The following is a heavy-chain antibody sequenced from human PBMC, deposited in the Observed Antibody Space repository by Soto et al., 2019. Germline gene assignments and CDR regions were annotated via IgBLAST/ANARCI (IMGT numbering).Heavy chain of an antibody. Sequence: GGSLRLSCAASGFTFSNAWMSWVRQAPGKGLEWVGRIKSKTDGGTTDYAAPVKGRFTISRDDSKNTLYLQMNSLKTEDTAVYYCTTDDAYGDYFDYWGQGTLVTVSS. J-gene: IGHJ4*02. V-gene: IGHV3-15*01. D-gene: IGHD4-17*01. CDR1: GFTFSNAW. CDR2: IKSKTDGGTT. CDR3: TTDDAYGDYFDY.